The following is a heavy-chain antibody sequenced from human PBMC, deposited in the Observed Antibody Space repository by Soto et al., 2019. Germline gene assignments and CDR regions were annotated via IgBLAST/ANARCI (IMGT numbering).Heavy chain of an antibody. Sequence: SETLSLTCAVYGGSFSGYYWSWIRQPPGKGLEWIGEINHSGSTNYNLSLKSRVTISVDTSKNQFSLKLSSVTAADTAVYYCAREPIIAAAGTGFDYWGQGTLVTVSS. D-gene: IGHD6-13*01. CDR1: GGSFSGYY. J-gene: IGHJ4*02. CDR3: AREPIIAAAGTGFDY. V-gene: IGHV4-34*01. CDR2: INHSGST.